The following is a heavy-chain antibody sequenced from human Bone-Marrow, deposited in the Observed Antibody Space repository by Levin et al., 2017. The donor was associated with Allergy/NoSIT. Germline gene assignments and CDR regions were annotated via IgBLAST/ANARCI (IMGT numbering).Heavy chain of an antibody. D-gene: IGHD3-9*01. Sequence: SETLSLTCTVSGGSISSSSYYWGWIRQPPGKGLEWIGSIYYSGSTYYNPSLKSRVTISVDTSKNQFSLKLSSVTAADTAVYYCARQLLRYFDYWGQGTLVTVSS. CDR1: GGSISSSSYY. V-gene: IGHV4-39*01. CDR2: IYYSGST. J-gene: IGHJ4*02. CDR3: ARQLLRYFDY.